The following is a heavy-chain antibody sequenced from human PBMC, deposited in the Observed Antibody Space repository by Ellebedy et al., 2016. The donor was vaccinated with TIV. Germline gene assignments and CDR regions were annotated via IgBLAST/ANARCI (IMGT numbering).Heavy chain of an antibody. Sequence: AASVKVSCKASGYTFTSYGISWVRQAPGQGLEWMGWINPNSGGTNYAQKFQGRVTMTRDTSISTAYMELSRLRSDDTAVYYCAREGPTTEEYYFDYWGQGTLVTVSS. D-gene: IGHD1-1*01. CDR2: INPNSGGT. V-gene: IGHV1-2*02. CDR1: GYTFTSYG. J-gene: IGHJ4*02. CDR3: AREGPTTEEYYFDY.